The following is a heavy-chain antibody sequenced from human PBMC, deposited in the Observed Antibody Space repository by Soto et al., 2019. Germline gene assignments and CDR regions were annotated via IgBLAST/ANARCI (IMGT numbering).Heavy chain of an antibody. CDR2: IYYSGST. J-gene: IGHJ4*02. D-gene: IGHD3-10*01. CDR3: ARVRGSGSYWGYYFDY. Sequence: QVQLQESGPGLVKPSQTLSLTCIVSGGSISSGDYYWSWIRQPPGKGLEWIGSIYYSGSTYYNPSLKSRLTISVDTSKNQFSLKLSSVTAADTALYSCARVRGSGSYWGYYFDYWGQGTLVTVSS. CDR1: GGSISSGDYY. V-gene: IGHV4-30-4*01.